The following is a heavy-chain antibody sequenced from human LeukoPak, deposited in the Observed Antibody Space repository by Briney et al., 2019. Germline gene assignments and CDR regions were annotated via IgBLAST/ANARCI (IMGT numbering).Heavy chain of an antibody. Sequence: PSETLSLTCTVSGGSISSGGYYWSWIRQPPGKGLEWIGYIYHSGSTYYNPSLKSRVTISVDRSKNQFSLKLSSVTAADTAVYYCARDGIAAAGGSRYFDYWGQGTLVTVSS. CDR3: ARDGIAAAGGSRYFDY. CDR2: IYHSGST. CDR1: GGSISSGGYY. D-gene: IGHD6-13*01. J-gene: IGHJ4*02. V-gene: IGHV4-30-2*01.